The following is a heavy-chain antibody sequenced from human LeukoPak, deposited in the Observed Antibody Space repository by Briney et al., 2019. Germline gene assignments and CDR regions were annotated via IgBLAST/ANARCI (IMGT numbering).Heavy chain of an antibody. V-gene: IGHV4-59*10. Sequence: PSETLSLTCAVYGGSFSGYYWSWIRQPAGKGLEWIGRIYTSGSTNYNPSLKSRVTMSVDTSKNQFSLKLSSVTAADTAVYYCARSTTTGSWNYFDYWGQGTLVTVSS. CDR2: IYTSGST. D-gene: IGHD4-11*01. CDR1: GGSFSGYY. CDR3: ARSTTTGSWNYFDY. J-gene: IGHJ4*02.